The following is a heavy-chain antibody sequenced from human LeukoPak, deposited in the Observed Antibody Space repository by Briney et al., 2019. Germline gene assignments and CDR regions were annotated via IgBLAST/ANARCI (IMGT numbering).Heavy chain of an antibody. CDR3: ARGGRGRLFGMDV. J-gene: IGHJ6*02. Sequence: SETLSLTCAVYGGSFSGYYWSWIRQPPGKGLEWIGEINHSGSTNYNPSLKSRVTISVDTSKNQFSLKLSSVTAGDTAVYYCARGGRGRLFGMDVWGQGTTVTVSS. D-gene: IGHD3-10*01. CDR2: INHSGST. CDR1: GGSFSGYY. V-gene: IGHV4-34*01.